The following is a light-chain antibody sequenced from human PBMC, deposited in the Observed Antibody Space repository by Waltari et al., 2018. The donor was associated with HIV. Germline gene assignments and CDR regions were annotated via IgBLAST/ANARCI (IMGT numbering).Light chain of an antibody. V-gene: IGLV1-44*01. CDR1: SSNIGSNT. J-gene: IGLJ2*01. CDR3: AAWDDSLNGVV. CDR2: SNN. Sequence: QSVLTQPPSASGTPGQRVTISCSGSSSNIGSNTVNWYQQLPGTAPKLLIYSNNHRPSWVADRVSGSKSGTSASLAISGLQSEDEADYYCAAWDDSLNGVVFGGGTKLTVL.